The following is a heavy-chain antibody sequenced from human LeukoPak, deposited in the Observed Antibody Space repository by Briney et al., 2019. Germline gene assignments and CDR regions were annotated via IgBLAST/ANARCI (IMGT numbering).Heavy chain of an antibody. CDR3: ARDRLDTAMVSDY. V-gene: IGHV4-38-2*02. CDR2: IFHSGNT. CDR1: GYSISSGYY. Sequence: SETLSLTCTVSGYSISSGYYWGWIRQPPGKGLEWIGSIFHSGNTYYNPSLQSRATISVDTSKNQFSLNLCSVTAADTAVYYCARDRLDTAMVSDYWGQGTLVTVSS. D-gene: IGHD5-18*01. J-gene: IGHJ4*02.